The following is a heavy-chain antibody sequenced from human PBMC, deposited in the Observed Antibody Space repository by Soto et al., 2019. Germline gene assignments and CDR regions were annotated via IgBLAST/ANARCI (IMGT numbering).Heavy chain of an antibody. Sequence: PGGSLRLSCAASGFTFSSYSMNWVRQAPGKGLEWVSSISSSSSYIYYADSVKGRFTISRDNAKNSLYLQMNSLRAEDTAVYYCARDGLKTIFGVAYSRYYYMDVWGKGTTVTVSS. CDR1: GFTFSSYS. V-gene: IGHV3-21*01. D-gene: IGHD3-3*01. J-gene: IGHJ6*03. CDR3: ARDGLKTIFGVAYSRYYYMDV. CDR2: ISSSSSYI.